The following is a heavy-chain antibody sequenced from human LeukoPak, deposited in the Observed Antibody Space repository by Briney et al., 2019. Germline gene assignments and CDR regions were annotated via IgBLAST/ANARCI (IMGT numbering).Heavy chain of an antibody. Sequence: GGSLRLFCAASGFTFSSYSMNWVRQAPGKGLEWVSSIRTSSTYIYYADSVKGRFTISRDNAKSSLYLQINSLRVEDTAVFYCARGYYYDGNVSRKDWYFALWGRGTLVTVSS. CDR2: IRTSSTYI. CDR3: ARGYYYDGNVSRKDWYFAL. D-gene: IGHD3-22*01. J-gene: IGHJ2*01. V-gene: IGHV3-21*01. CDR1: GFTFSSYS.